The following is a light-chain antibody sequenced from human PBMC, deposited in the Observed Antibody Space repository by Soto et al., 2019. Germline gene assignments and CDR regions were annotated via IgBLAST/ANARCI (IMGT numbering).Light chain of an antibody. J-gene: IGLJ1*01. Sequence: QSVLTQPPSASGSPGPSVTISCTGTTNDIGVYDFVSWYQHHPGKAPRLIIYEVVQRPSGVPDRFSGSKSGNTASLTVSGLQAADEADYFCKSYAGSNTYVFGSGTKLTVL. CDR1: TNDIGVYDF. CDR3: KSYAGSNTYV. CDR2: EVV. V-gene: IGLV2-8*01.